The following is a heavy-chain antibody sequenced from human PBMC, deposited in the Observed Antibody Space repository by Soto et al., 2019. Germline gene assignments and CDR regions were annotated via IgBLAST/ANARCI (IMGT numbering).Heavy chain of an antibody. J-gene: IGHJ4*02. Sequence: QLQLVQSGAEVRKPGSSVKVSCKASGGTLSRHAISWVRQAPGQGLEWMGGIIPIFGTANHAQKFQGRVTIIADESTSTVYMELSSLRSEDTAMYYCARGWGYDSNDYYYAYWGQGTLVIVSS. D-gene: IGHD3-22*01. CDR2: IIPIFGTA. CDR3: ARGWGYDSNDYYYAY. V-gene: IGHV1-69*01. CDR1: GGTLSRHA.